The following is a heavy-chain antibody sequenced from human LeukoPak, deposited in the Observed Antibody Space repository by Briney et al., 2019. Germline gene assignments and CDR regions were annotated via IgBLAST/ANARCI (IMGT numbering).Heavy chain of an antibody. V-gene: IGHV4-39*01. J-gene: IGHJ4*02. CDR2: IYYSGST. CDR1: GGSISSSSYY. CDR3: ASLRERSYYARGFDY. Sequence: SETLSLTCTVSGGSISSSSYYWGWIRQPPGKGLEWIGSIYYSGSTYYNPSLKSRVTISVDTSKNQFSLKLRSVTAAGTAVYYCASLRERSYYARGFDYWGQGTLVTVSS. D-gene: IGHD1-26*01.